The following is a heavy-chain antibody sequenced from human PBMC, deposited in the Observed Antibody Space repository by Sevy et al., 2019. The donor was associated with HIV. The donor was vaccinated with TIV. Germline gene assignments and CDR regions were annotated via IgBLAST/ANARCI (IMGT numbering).Heavy chain of an antibody. CDR1: GFTFSSYE. D-gene: IGHD6-19*01. CDR2: ISSSGSTI. V-gene: IGHV3-48*03. Sequence: GGFLRLSCAASGFTFSSYEMNWVRQAPGKGLEWVSYISSSGSTIYYADSVKGRFTISRDNAKNSLYLQMNSLRAEDTAVYYCARTPMGIAVGWGQGTMVTVSS. CDR3: ARTPMGIAVG. J-gene: IGHJ3*01.